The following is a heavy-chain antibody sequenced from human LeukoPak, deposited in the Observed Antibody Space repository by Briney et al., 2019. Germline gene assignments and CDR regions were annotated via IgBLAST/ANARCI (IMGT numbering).Heavy chain of an antibody. V-gene: IGHV3-23*01. Sequence: GRSLRLSCAASGFTFSSYAMSWVRQAPGKGLEWVSAISGSGGSTYYADSVKGRFTISRDNSKNTLYLQMSSLRAEDTAVYYCTAVGGYDFWSGYIDYWGQGTLVTVSS. D-gene: IGHD3-3*01. CDR1: GFTFSSYA. J-gene: IGHJ4*02. CDR2: ISGSGGST. CDR3: TAVGGYDFWSGYIDY.